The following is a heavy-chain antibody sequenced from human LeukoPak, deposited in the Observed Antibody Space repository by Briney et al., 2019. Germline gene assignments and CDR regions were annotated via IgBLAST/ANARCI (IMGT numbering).Heavy chain of an antibody. J-gene: IGHJ3*02. CDR3: ARDPSSGYYSAAFDI. CDR1: GYTFTGYY. D-gene: IGHD3-22*01. CDR2: INPNSGGT. Sequence: ASVKVSCKASGYTFTGYYMHWVRQAPGQGLEWMGRINPNSGGTNYAQKFQGRVTMTRDTSISTAYMELSSLRSEDTAVYYCARDPSSGYYSAAFDIWGQGTMVTVSS. V-gene: IGHV1-2*06.